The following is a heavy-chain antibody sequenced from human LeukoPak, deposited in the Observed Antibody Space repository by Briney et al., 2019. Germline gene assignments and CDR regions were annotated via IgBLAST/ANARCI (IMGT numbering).Heavy chain of an antibody. J-gene: IGHJ4*02. D-gene: IGHD6-19*01. CDR1: GFTFSSYS. CDR3: SRDIAGAGIRYQWVY. CDR2: ISSSSSYI. Sequence: GGSLRLSCAASGFTFSSYSMNWVRQAPGKGLEWVSSISSSSSYIYYADSVKGRFTISRDNAKNSLYLQMNSLRAEDTAVYYCSRDIAGAGIRYQWVYWGQGTLVTVSS. V-gene: IGHV3-21*01.